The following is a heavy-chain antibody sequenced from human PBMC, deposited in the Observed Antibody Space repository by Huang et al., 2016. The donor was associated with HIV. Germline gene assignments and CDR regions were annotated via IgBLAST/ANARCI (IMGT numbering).Heavy chain of an antibody. CDR2: IREDSGQK. J-gene: IGHJ3*01. CDR3: ACDPFIKAFDL. V-gene: IGHV3-7*01. CDR1: EFSFSTYV. Sequence: EVQLVESGGGLVQPGGSLRLSCVDSEFSFSTYVMMCLRQVPGKGLEWVASIREDSGQKDDLDAVQGRFIISRDNPKNSLYLQMNNVRAEDAGVYYCACDPFIKAFDLWGQGTLVTVSS.